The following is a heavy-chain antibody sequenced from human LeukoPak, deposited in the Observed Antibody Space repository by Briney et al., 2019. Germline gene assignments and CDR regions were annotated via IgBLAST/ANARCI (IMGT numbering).Heavy chain of an antibody. CDR1: GYTFTSYD. D-gene: IGHD1-26*01. CDR2: MNPNSGNT. CDR3: ARCPPSGSYACVH. V-gene: IGHV1-8*01. J-gene: IGHJ4*02. Sequence: GASVKVSCKASGYTFTSYDINWVRQATGQGLEWMGWMNPNSGNTGYAQKFQGRVTITRNTSISTAYLGLSSLIPADTAVYYCARCPPSGSYACVHWGQGTLVTVSS.